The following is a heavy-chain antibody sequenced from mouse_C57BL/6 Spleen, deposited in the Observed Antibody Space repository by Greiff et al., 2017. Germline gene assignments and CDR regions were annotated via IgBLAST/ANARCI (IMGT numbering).Heavy chain of an antibody. D-gene: IGHD1-1*01. CDR3: ARRDYGSSLYYYAMDY. J-gene: IGHJ4*01. V-gene: IGHV1-85*01. CDR2: IYPRDGST. CDR1: GYTFTSYD. Sequence: VQLQQSGPELVKPGASVKLSCKASGYTFTSYDINWVKQRPGQGLEWIGWIYPRDGSTTYNEKCKGKATFTVDTSSSTAYMELHRLTSEDSAVYFCARRDYGSSLYYYAMDYWGQGTSVTVSS.